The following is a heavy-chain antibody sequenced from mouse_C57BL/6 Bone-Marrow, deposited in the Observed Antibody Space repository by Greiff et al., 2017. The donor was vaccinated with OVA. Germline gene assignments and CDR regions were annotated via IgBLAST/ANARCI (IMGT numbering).Heavy chain of an antibody. CDR3: ARGGSSYWYFDV. CDR1: GYSITSGYY. J-gene: IGHJ1*03. D-gene: IGHD1-1*01. V-gene: IGHV3-6*01. Sequence: EVQLQESGPGLVKPSQSLSLTCSVTGYSITSGYYWNWIRQFPGNKLEWMGYISYDGSNNYNPSLKNRISITRDTSKNQFFLKLNSVTTEDTATYDCARGGSSYWYFDVWGTGTTVTVSS. CDR2: ISYDGSN.